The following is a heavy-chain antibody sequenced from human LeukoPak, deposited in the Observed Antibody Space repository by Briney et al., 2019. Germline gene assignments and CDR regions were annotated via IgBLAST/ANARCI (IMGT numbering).Heavy chain of an antibody. D-gene: IGHD6-13*01. CDR3: ARSAERSSWVEFDY. J-gene: IGHJ4*02. Sequence: GGSLRLSCAASGFTVSSNYMSWVRQAPGKGLEWVSIIYSGGSTFYADSVKGRFTISRDNSKNTLYLQMNSLRAEDTAVYYCARSAERSSWVEFDYWGQGTLVSVSS. CDR1: GFTVSSNY. V-gene: IGHV3-53*01. CDR2: IYSGGST.